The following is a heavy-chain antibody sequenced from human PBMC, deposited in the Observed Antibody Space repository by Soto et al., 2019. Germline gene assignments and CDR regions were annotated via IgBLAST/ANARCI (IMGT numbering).Heavy chain of an antibody. CDR2: ITGSGSST. Sequence: GGSLRLSCAASGFTFRRYDVNWVRQAPGKGLEWVSFITGSGSSTYNAESVKGRFTISRDNSRNTLYLQMNSLRAEDTAVYYCAKESSNYPYFDYWGQGTLVTVSS. D-gene: IGHD3-3*01. CDR1: GFTFRRYD. CDR3: AKESSNYPYFDY. V-gene: IGHV3-23*01. J-gene: IGHJ4*02.